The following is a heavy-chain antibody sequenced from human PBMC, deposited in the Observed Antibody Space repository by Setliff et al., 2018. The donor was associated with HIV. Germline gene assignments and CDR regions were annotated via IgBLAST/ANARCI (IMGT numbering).Heavy chain of an antibody. V-gene: IGHV1-18*01. CDR2: IDSFKGNT. J-gene: IGHJ6*03. Sequence: ASVKVSCKTSGYTYTDSRITWVRQAPGQGLEWMGWIDSFKGNTKYAQKFQGRVTMITDTSTNTAYMELKSLRSDDTAVYYCARYRDSSDPGFYYMDVWGKGT. D-gene: IGHD3-22*01. CDR1: GYTYTDSR. CDR3: ARYRDSSDPGFYYMDV.